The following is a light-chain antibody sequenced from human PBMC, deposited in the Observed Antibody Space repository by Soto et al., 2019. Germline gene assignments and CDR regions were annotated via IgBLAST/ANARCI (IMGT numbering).Light chain of an antibody. CDR2: GAS. V-gene: IGKV3-15*01. Sequence: EIVMTQSPATLSVSPGERATLSCRASQSVSTNLAWYQQKPGQAPRLLIYGASTRATGIPARFSGSGSGTEFTLTISSLQSEDFAVYYCQQYNIRPQTFGQGTKVDI. CDR3: QQYNIRPQT. J-gene: IGKJ1*01. CDR1: QSVSTN.